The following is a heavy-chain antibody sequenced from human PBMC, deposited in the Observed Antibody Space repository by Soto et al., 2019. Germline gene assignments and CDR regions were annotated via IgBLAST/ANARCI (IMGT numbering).Heavy chain of an antibody. CDR3: ARARVTMIVVGGGGAFDI. V-gene: IGHV1-69*13. J-gene: IGHJ3*02. CDR1: GGTFSSYA. CDR2: IIPIFGTA. D-gene: IGHD3-22*01. Sequence: ASVKVSCKASGGTFSSYAISWVRQAPGRGLEWMGGIIPIFGTANYAQKFQGRVTITADESTSTAYMELSSLRSEDTAVYYCARARVTMIVVGGGGAFDIWGQGTMVTVSS.